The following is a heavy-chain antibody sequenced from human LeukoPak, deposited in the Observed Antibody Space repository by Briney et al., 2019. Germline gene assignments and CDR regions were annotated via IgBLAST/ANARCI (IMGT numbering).Heavy chain of an antibody. Sequence: PSETLSLTCTVSGCSISSYYGSWIRQPPGKGLEWIGYIYYSGSTNYNPSLKSRVTISVDTSKNQFSLKRSSVTAADTAVYYCARGKRRGYYDISGFDYWGQGTLVTVSS. CDR2: IYYSGST. J-gene: IGHJ4*02. D-gene: IGHD3-22*01. CDR1: GCSISSYY. V-gene: IGHV4-59*08. CDR3: ARGKRRGYYDISGFDY.